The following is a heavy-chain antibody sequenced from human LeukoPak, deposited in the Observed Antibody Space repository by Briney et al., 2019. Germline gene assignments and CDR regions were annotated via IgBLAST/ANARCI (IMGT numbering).Heavy chain of an antibody. Sequence: GASVKVSCKASGYTFTSYGISWVRQAPGQGLEWMGGIIPIFGTANYAQKFQGRVTITADKSTSTAYMELSSLRSEDTAVYYCARDHGSSWYPSLIGYYMDVWGKGTTVTVSS. CDR1: GYTFTSYG. CDR3: ARDHGSSWYPSLIGYYMDV. J-gene: IGHJ6*03. CDR2: IIPIFGTA. D-gene: IGHD6-13*01. V-gene: IGHV1-69*06.